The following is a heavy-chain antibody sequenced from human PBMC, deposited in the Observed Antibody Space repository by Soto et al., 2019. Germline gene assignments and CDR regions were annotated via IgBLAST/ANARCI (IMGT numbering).Heavy chain of an antibody. CDR2: INPSGGST. CDR3: ARHSPPFFYGSGPWDV. Sequence: GASVKVSCKASGYTFTSYYMHWVRQAPGQGLEWMGIINPSGGSTSYAQKFQGRVTMTRDTSTSTVYMELSSLRSEDTAVYYCARHSPPFFYGSGPWDVWGQGTTVTVSS. J-gene: IGHJ6*02. CDR1: GYTFTSYY. V-gene: IGHV1-46*01. D-gene: IGHD3-10*01.